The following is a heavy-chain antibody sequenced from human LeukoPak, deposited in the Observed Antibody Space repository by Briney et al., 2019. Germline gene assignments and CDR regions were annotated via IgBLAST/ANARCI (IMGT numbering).Heavy chain of an antibody. CDR2: VGGGGDST. Sequence: GGSLRLSCVASGFTFSSYAMTWVRQAPGKGLEWVSTVGGGGDSTYYADSAKGRFTISRDNSKNTLSLQMDSLRVEDTAVYYCARGQITYYYGSGSYYSQNYGMDVWGQGTTVTVSS. CDR3: ARGQITYYYGSGSYYSQNYGMDV. CDR1: GFTFSSYA. D-gene: IGHD3-10*01. V-gene: IGHV3-23*01. J-gene: IGHJ6*02.